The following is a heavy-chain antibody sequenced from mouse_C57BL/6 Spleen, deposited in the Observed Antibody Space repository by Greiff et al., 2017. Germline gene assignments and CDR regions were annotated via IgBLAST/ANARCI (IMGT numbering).Heavy chain of an antibody. J-gene: IGHJ4*01. D-gene: IGHD1-1*01. CDR1: GFSLTSYG. CDR3: ANNYYGSSLYAMDY. Sequence: VKLVESGPGLVQPSQSLSITCTVSGFSLTSYGVHWVRQSPGKGLEWLGVIWRGGSTDYNAAFMSRLSITKDNSKSQVFFKMNSLQADDTAIYYCANNYYGSSLYAMDYWGQGTSVTVSS. CDR2: IWRGGST. V-gene: IGHV2-5*01.